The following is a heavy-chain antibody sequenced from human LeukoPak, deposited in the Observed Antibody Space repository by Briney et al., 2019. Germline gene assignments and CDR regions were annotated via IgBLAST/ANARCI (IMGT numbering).Heavy chain of an antibody. J-gene: IGHJ4*02. Sequence: GGSLRLSCAASGFTFSNYGMHWVRQAPGKGLEWVAFIYYHGNNKNYADFVKGRFTISRDNSKNTLFLQMNSLRAEDTAVYYCARGNYYGSGCDFWGRGSLVTVSS. V-gene: IGHV3-30*02. CDR1: GFTFSNYG. CDR2: IYYHGNNK. CDR3: ARGNYYGSGCDF. D-gene: IGHD3-10*01.